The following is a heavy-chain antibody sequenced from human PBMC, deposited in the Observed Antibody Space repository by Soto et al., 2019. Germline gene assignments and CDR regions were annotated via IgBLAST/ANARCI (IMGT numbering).Heavy chain of an antibody. CDR3: TRSRGLSTVTTYYFDY. Sequence: GASVKVSCKASGGTFSSYTISWVRQAPGQGLEWMGRIIPILGIANYAEKFQGRVTITADKSTSTAYMELSSLRSEDTALYYCTRSRGLSTVTTYYFDYWGQGTLVTVSS. J-gene: IGHJ4*02. CDR1: GGTFSSYT. V-gene: IGHV1-69*02. D-gene: IGHD4-17*01. CDR2: IIPILGIA.